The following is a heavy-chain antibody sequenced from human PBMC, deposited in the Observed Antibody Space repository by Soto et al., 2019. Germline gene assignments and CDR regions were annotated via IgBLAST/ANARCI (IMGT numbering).Heavy chain of an antibody. CDR3: ARDTIGVGIDY. CDR2: INSDGRGT. J-gene: IGHJ4*02. D-gene: IGHD3-3*01. V-gene: IGHV3-74*01. CDR1: GFTFSGFW. Sequence: GGSLRLSCAPSGFTFSGFWMHWVRQAPGKGLPWVSHINSDGRGTSYADSVKGRFTISRDNAKNTLYLQMNSLRAEDTAVYYCARDTIGVGIDYWGQGTLVTVSS.